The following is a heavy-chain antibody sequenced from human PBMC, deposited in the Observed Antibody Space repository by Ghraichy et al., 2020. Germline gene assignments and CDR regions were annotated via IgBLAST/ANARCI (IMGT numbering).Heavy chain of an antibody. V-gene: IGHV4-39*01. CDR2: IYYSGST. CDR3: ARIEMVRGVIILLDY. CDR1: GGSISSSSYY. Sequence: SETLSLTCTVSGGSISSSSYYWGWIRQPPGKGLEWIGSIYYSGSTYYNPSLKSRVTISVDTSKNQFSLKLSSVTAADTAVYYCARIEMVRGVIILLDYWGQGTLVTVSS. J-gene: IGHJ4*02. D-gene: IGHD3-10*01.